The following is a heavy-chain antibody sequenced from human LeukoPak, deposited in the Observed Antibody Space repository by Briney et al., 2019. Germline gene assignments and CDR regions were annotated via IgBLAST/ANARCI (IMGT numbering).Heavy chain of an antibody. Sequence: PSETLSLTCAVYGGSFSGYYWSWIRQPPGKGLEWIGEINHSGSTNYNPSLKSRVTISVDTSKNQFSLKLSSVTAADTAVYYCARGGIAAAGTNDYWGQGTLVTVS. CDR2: INHSGST. CDR3: ARGGIAAAGTNDY. V-gene: IGHV4-34*01. D-gene: IGHD6-13*01. J-gene: IGHJ4*02. CDR1: GGSFSGYY.